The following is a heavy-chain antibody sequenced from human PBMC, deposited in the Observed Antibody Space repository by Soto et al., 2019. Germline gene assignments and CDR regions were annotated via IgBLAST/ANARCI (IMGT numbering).Heavy chain of an antibody. D-gene: IGHD2-15*01. CDR3: ARDRIGGDRNYYYYGMDL. V-gene: IGHV1-69*12. CDR1: GGTFSSYA. CDR2: IIPIFGTA. J-gene: IGHJ6*04. Sequence: QVQLVQSGAEVKKPGSSVKVSCKASGGTFSSYAISWVRQAPGQGLEWMGGIIPIFGTANYAQKFQGRVTITADESTSTAYMELSSLRAEDTAVRSCARDRIGGDRNYYYYGMDLWGKGTTVSVSS.